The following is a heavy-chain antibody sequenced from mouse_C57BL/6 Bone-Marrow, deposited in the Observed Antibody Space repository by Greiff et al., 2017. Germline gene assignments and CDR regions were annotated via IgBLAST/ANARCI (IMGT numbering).Heavy chain of an antibody. Sequence: QVQLQQSGAELVRPGTSVKMSCKASGYTFTNYWIGWAKQRPGHGLEWIGEIYPGGGYTNYNEKFKGKATLTADKYSSTAYMQVSSLTSEDSAIDYCARRASYCSSRYYFDYWGQGTTLTVSS. D-gene: IGHD1-1*01. CDR3: ARRASYCSSRYYFDY. V-gene: IGHV1-63*01. CDR1: GYTFTNYW. J-gene: IGHJ2*01. CDR2: IYPGGGYT.